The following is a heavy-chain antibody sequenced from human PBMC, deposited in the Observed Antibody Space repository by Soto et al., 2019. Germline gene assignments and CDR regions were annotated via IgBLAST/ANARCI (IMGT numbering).Heavy chain of an antibody. V-gene: IGHV3-30-3*01. D-gene: IGHD2-2*01. Sequence: GGSLRLSCAASGFTFSNYALHWFRQAPGRGLEWVALISFDGNNKYYANSVKGRFTISRGNSKNTLYLQMNSLRAEDTAVYYCGRCTGTSCHLGADFWGQGTLVTVSS. CDR2: ISFDGNNK. CDR3: GRCTGTSCHLGADF. CDR1: GFTFSNYA. J-gene: IGHJ4*02.